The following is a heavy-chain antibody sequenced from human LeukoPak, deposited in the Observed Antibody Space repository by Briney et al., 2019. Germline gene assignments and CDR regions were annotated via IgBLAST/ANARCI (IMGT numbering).Heavy chain of an antibody. CDR2: INHSGST. CDR3: ARQPYITMIVVVMGLSYFDY. Sequence: SSETLSLTCAVYGGSFSGYYWSWIRQPPGKGLEWIGEINHSGSTNYNPSLKSRVTISVDTSKNQFSLKLSSVTAADTAVYYCARQPYITMIVVVMGLSYFDYWGQGTLVTVSS. J-gene: IGHJ4*02. D-gene: IGHD3-22*01. V-gene: IGHV4-34*01. CDR1: GGSFSGYY.